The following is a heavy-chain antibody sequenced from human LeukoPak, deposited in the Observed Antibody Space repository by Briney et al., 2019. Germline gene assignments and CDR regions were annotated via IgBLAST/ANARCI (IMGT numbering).Heavy chain of an antibody. CDR2: TYYRSKWYN. J-gene: IGHJ4*02. CDR3: ARGCSGCAAYSFDY. V-gene: IGHV6-1*01. CDR1: GDSVSINSAA. D-gene: IGHD6-19*01. Sequence: SRTLSLTCAISGDSVSINSAAWKWIRPSAARGIEWLGSTYYRSKWYNDDAVSVKSRITINPDTSKNQFSLQLNSVTPEDTAVYYCARGCSGCAAYSFDYWGQGTLVTVSS.